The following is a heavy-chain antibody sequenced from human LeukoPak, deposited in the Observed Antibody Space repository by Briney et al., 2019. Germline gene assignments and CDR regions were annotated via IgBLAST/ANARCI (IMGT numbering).Heavy chain of an antibody. D-gene: IGHD1-1*01. CDR2: INTNTGNP. V-gene: IGHV7-4-1*02. J-gene: IGHJ5*02. CDR3: ARQLERREDWFDP. Sequence: ASVKVSCKASGYTFTIFAPHWVRQAPGQGLEWMGWINTNTGNPTYAHCFTGRFVFSLDTSVSTAYLQINSLKAEVTAVYYCARQLERREDWFDPWGLGTLVTVSS. CDR1: GYTFTIFA.